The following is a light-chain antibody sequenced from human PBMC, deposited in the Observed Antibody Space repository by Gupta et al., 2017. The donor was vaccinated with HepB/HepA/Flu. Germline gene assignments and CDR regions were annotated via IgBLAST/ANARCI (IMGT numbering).Light chain of an antibody. CDR3: AAWDDSLNGFV. J-gene: IGLJ2*01. CDR2: SKN. Sequence: QSVLTQPPSASGTPGQRVTISCSGSSSNIGSHAVNWYQQLPGTAPELLIYSKNQRPSGVPDRVSGSKAGTYASPDISGLQSEDEADYYCAAWDDSLNGFVFGGGTKLTVL. CDR1: SSNIGSHA. V-gene: IGLV1-44*01.